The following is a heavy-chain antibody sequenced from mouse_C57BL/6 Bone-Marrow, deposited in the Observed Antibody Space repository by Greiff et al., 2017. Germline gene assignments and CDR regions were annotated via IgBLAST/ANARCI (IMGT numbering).Heavy chain of an antibody. V-gene: IGHV14-4*01. CDR3: TSTMRDYYAMDY. Sequence: EVQLQQSGAELVRPGASVKLSCTASGFNIKDDYMHWVKQRPEQGLEWIGWIDPENGDTEYASKFQGQATITADTSSNTAYLQLSSLTSEDTAVYYCTSTMRDYYAMDYWGQGTSVTVSS. CDR1: GFNIKDDY. D-gene: IGHD2-4*01. J-gene: IGHJ4*01. CDR2: IDPENGDT.